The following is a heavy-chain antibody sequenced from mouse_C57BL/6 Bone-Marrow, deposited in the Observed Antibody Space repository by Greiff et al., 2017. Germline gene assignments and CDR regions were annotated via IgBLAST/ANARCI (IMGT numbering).Heavy chain of an antibody. D-gene: IGHD3-2*01. CDR1: GYTFTSYG. CDR3: ARWGQLGLHY. V-gene: IGHV1-81*01. J-gene: IGHJ2*01. Sequence: QVQLQQSGAELARPGASVKLSCKASGYTFTSYGISWVKQRPGQGLEWIGEIYPRSGNTYYNEKFKGKATLTADKSSSTAYMGLRSLTSEDSAVSFCARWGQLGLHYWGQGTTLTVAS. CDR2: IYPRSGNT.